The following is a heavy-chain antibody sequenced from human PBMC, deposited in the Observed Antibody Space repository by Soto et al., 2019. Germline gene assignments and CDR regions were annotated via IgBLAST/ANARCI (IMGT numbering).Heavy chain of an antibody. V-gene: IGHV3-11*01. CDR1: GFTFSDYW. CDR3: ARDSPASYYHCWLRPH. Sequence: GGSLRLSCEASGFTFSDYWIHWVRQAPGKGLVWVSYISSSGSTIYYADSVKGRFTISRDNAKNSLYLQMNSLRAEDTAVYYCARDSPASYYHCWLRPHWGQGTLVPVSS. CDR2: ISSSGSTI. J-gene: IGHJ1*01. D-gene: IGHD5-12*01.